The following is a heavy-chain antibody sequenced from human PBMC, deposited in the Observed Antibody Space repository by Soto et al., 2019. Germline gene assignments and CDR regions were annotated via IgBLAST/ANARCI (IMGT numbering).Heavy chain of an antibody. V-gene: IGHV4-31*03. CDR2: IYYSGST. CDR3: ARDGQRSDRMDV. CDR1: GGSISSGGYY. J-gene: IGHJ6*02. Sequence: PSETLSLTCTVSGGSISSGGYYWSWIRQHPGKGLEWIGYIYYSGSTYYNPSLKSRVTISVDTSKNQFSLKLSSVTAADTAVYYCARDGQRSDRMDVWGQGTKVTVYS.